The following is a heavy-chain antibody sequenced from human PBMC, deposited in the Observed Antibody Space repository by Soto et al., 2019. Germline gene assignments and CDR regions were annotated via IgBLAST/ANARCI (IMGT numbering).Heavy chain of an antibody. CDR2: ISGSGGST. D-gene: IGHD6-19*01. V-gene: IGHV3-23*01. CDR1: GFTFSSYA. CDR3: ANGRTIAVAGKLSSY. J-gene: IGHJ4*02. Sequence: GGSLRLSCAASGFTFSSYAMSWVRQAPGKGLEWVSAISGSGGSTYYADSVKGRFTISRDNSKNTLYLQMNSLRAEDTAVYYCANGRTIAVAGKLSSYWGQGTLVTVSS.